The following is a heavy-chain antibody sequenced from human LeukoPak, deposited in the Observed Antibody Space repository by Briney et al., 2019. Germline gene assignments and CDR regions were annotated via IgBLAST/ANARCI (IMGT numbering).Heavy chain of an antibody. CDR2: ISGSGVNT. D-gene: IGHD4-11*01. V-gene: IGHV3-23*01. CDR3: ASRNYYFDY. Sequence: GGSLRLSCAASGFTFSSYVMTWVRQAPGRGLEWVLAISGSGVNTYYSDSVKGRFTISRDNSKNTLYLQMNGLRAEDTAVYYCASRNYYFDYWGQGTLVTVSS. J-gene: IGHJ4*02. CDR1: GFTFSSYV.